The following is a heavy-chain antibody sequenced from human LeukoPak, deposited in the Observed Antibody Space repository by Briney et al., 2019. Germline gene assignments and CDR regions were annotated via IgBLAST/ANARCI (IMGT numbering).Heavy chain of an antibody. CDR3: ARGVPYDSWSGPHYSDY. J-gene: IGHJ4*02. CDR1: RFTLSNYR. Sequence: GGSLRLSCAASRFTLSNYRMSWVRQAPGKGLEWVGHIKQDGSQEYYADSVKGRFTISRDSAKNSLYLQMNSLRAEDTAVYYCARGVPYDSWSGPHYSDYWGQGTLVTVSS. V-gene: IGHV3-7*01. CDR2: IKQDGSQE. D-gene: IGHD3-3*01.